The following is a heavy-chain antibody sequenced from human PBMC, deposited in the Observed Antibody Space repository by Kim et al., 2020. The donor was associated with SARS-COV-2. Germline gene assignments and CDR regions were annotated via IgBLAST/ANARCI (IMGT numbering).Heavy chain of an antibody. Sequence: GESLKISCETSGYSFSNYWIGWVRQMPGKGLEWMGIIYPGDLDTRYSPSFQGQVSIPVDKPIRTAYLHWSSLKASDTAMFYCARAPPGVSHPYNFDYWGQGTLVTVSS. CDR2: IYPGDLDT. J-gene: IGHJ4*02. CDR3: ARAPPGVSHPYNFDY. CDR1: GYSFSNYW. V-gene: IGHV5-51*04. D-gene: IGHD2-8*01.